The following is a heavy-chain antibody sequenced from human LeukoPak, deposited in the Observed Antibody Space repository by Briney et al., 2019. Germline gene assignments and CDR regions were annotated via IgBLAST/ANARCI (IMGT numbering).Heavy chain of an antibody. V-gene: IGHV3-21*06. CDR2: IGPTGSDR. CDR3: ATETNGRHYDY. Sequence: GGSLRLSCAASGFTFSSYAMSWVRQAPGKGLEWVASIGPTGSDRYHADSIKGRFTISRDNADNFLYLQMNSLRAEDTAVYYCATETNGRHYDYWGQGTLLTVSS. CDR1: GFTFSSYA. D-gene: IGHD1-14*01. J-gene: IGHJ4*02.